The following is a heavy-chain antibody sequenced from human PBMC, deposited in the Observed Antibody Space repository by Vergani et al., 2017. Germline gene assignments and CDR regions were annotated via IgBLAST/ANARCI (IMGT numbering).Heavy chain of an antibody. CDR2: IWYDGSKE. V-gene: IGHV3-33*01. CDR3: ASSILSSTSCFD. D-gene: IGHD2-2*01. CDR1: GFTLSSHA. J-gene: IGHJ4*02. Sequence: QVQLEESGGGVVQPGRSLRLSCAGSGFTLSSHAMHWVRQAPGKGLEWVAFIWYDGSKEYYADSVKGRFTISRDNSKNSLYLQMNSLRAEDTAVYYCASSILSSTSCFDWGQGTLVTVSS.